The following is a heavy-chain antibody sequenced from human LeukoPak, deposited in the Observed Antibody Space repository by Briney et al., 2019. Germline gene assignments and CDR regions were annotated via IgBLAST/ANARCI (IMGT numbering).Heavy chain of an antibody. V-gene: IGHV3-30*04. Sequence: PGGSLRLSCAASGFTFSSYAMHWVRQAPGKGLEWVAIISYDGGNKYYADSVKGRFTISRDNSKNTLYLQMNSLRAEDTAVYYCAREDGAAFDYWGQGTPVTVSS. D-gene: IGHD4-17*01. CDR1: GFTFSSYA. J-gene: IGHJ4*02. CDR3: AREDGAAFDY. CDR2: ISYDGGNK.